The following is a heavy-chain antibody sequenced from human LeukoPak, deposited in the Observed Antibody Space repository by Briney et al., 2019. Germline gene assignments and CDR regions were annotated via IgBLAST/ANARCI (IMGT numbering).Heavy chain of an antibody. CDR2: INPNSGGT. D-gene: IGHD3-22*01. V-gene: IGHV1-2*06. CDR1: GYTFTGYY. Sequence: ASVKVSCKXSGYTFTGYYMHWVRQAPGQGLERMGRINPNSGGTNYSQKFQGRVTMTRDTSISTAYMELSRLRSDDTAVYYCARDYYDSSGYYSVDYWGQGTLVTVSS. CDR3: ARDYYDSSGYYSVDY. J-gene: IGHJ4*02.